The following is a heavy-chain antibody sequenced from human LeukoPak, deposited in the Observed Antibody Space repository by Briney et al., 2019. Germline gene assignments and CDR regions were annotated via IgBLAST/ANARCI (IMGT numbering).Heavy chain of an antibody. CDR3: ARSKGNNYYDSSGYYYFDY. CDR1: GGTFSSYA. V-gene: IGHV1-69*05. D-gene: IGHD3-22*01. CDR2: IIPIFGTA. Sequence: GSSVKVSCKASGGTFSSYANSWVRQAPGQGLEWMGRIIPIFGTANYAQKFQGRVTITTDESTSTAYMELSSLRSEDTAVYYCARSKGNNYYDSSGYYYFDYWGQGTLVTVSS. J-gene: IGHJ4*02.